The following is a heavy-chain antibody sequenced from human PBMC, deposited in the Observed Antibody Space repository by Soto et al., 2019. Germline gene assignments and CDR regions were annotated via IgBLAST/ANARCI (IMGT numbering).Heavy chain of an antibody. CDR1: GYTLTELS. Sequence: ASVKVSCKVSGYTLTELSMHWVRQAPGKGLEWMGGFDPEDGETIYAQKFQGRVSMTEDTSTDTAYMELSSLRSEDTAVYYCATDSFGVVMLPMRTSWGQGTLVTVSS. D-gene: IGHD3-3*01. J-gene: IGHJ5*02. CDR3: ATDSFGVVMLPMRTS. V-gene: IGHV1-24*01. CDR2: FDPEDGET.